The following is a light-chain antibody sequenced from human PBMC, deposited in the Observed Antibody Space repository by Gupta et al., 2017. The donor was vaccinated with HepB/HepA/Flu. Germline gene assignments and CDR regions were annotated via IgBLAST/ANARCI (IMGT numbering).Light chain of an antibody. CDR1: SSDLGSYNL. Sequence: QSALTQPAPVSGSPGQLITISCTGTSSDLGSYNLVSWYQQHPGKAPKLMIYEVSRRPSGVSNRFSGSKSGNTASLTISGLQAEDEADYYCCSYAGSKVFGTGTKVTVL. V-gene: IGLV2-23*02. J-gene: IGLJ1*01. CDR3: CSYAGSKV. CDR2: EVS.